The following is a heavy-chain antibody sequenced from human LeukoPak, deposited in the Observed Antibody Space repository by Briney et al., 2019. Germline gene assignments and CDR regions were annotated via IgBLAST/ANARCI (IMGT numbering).Heavy chain of an antibody. D-gene: IGHD3-22*01. Sequence: GASVKLSCKGSGGSCSSYTISWVRQCPGQGLEWMRSIIPIFATATYAQKFQGRVTITADESTSTAYMELSSLGSEDTAVYYCASGVSSGYYWGFDYWGQGTLVTVSS. CDR2: IIPIFATA. CDR1: GGSCSSYT. V-gene: IGHV1-69*15. J-gene: IGHJ4*02. CDR3: ASGVSSGYYWGFDY.